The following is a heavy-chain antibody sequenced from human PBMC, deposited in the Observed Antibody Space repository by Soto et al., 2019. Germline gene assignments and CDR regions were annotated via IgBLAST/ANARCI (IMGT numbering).Heavy chain of an antibody. CDR1: GFTFSSYG. D-gene: IGHD3-22*01. Sequence: GGSLRLSCAASGFTFSSYGMHWVRQAPGKGLEWVAVIWYDGSNKYYVDSVKGRFTISRDNSKNTLYLQMNSLRAEDTAVYYCAREGGYYDSSGYYPSYYYYGMDVWGQGTTVTVSS. J-gene: IGHJ6*02. CDR3: AREGGYYDSSGYYPSYYYYGMDV. V-gene: IGHV3-33*01. CDR2: IWYDGSNK.